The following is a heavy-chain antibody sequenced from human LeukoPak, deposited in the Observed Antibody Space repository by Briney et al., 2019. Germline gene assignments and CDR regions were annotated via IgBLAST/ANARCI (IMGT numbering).Heavy chain of an antibody. V-gene: IGHV3-21*01. CDR2: ISSSSSYI. D-gene: IGHD3-22*01. CDR3: ARVDYNSSGYRDY. CDR1: GFTFSSYS. J-gene: IGHJ4*02. Sequence: GGSLRLSCAASGFTFSSYSMNWVRQAPGKGLEWVSSISSSSSYIYYADSVKGRFTISRDNAKNSLYLQMNSLRAEDTAVYYCARVDYNSSGYRDYWGQGTLVTVSS.